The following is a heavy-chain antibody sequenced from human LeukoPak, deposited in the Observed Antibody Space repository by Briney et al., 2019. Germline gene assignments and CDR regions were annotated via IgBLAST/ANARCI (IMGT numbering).Heavy chain of an antibody. Sequence: GGSLRLSCSASGFTFSRYAMHWVRQAPGKGLEYVSAISSNGGSTYYADSVKGRFTISRDSSENTLFLQMNSLRAEDTAVYYCAISYYASGKYYNFFHYWGQGTLVTVSS. J-gene: IGHJ4*02. CDR2: ISSNGGST. CDR3: AISYYASGKYYNFFHY. CDR1: GFTFSRYA. D-gene: IGHD3-10*01. V-gene: IGHV3-64*04.